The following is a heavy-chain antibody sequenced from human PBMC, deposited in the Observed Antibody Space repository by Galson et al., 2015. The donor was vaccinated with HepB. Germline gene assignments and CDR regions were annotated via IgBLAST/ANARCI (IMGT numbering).Heavy chain of an antibody. V-gene: IGHV7-4-1*02. J-gene: IGHJ5*02. Sequence: VKVSCKASGYTFSSYAMNWVRQAPGQGLEWMGWINTNTGNPTYAQGFTGRFVFSLDTSVSTAYLQISSLKAEDTAVHYCARDRLFGVVNWFDPWGQGTLVTVSS. CDR1: GYTFSSYA. CDR2: INTNTGNP. CDR3: ARDRLFGVVNWFDP. D-gene: IGHD3-3*01.